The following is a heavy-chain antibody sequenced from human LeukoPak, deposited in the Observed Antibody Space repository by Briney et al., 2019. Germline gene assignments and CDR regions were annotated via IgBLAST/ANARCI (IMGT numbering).Heavy chain of an antibody. J-gene: IGHJ5*02. CDR1: GYSFTSYW. Sequence: GESLKISCKGSGYSFTSYWIGWVRQMPGKGLERMGIIYPGDSDTRYSPSFQGQVTISADKSISTAYLQWSSLKASDTAMYYCATTLTDIVVVPAAYGGFDPWGQGTLVTVSS. CDR3: ATTLTDIVVVPAAYGGFDP. V-gene: IGHV5-51*01. D-gene: IGHD2-2*01. CDR2: IYPGDSDT.